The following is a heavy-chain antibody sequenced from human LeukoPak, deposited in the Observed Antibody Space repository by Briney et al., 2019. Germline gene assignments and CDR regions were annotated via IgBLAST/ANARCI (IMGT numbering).Heavy chain of an antibody. CDR2: INHSGST. D-gene: IGHD3-16*02. J-gene: IGHJ3*02. V-gene: IGHV4-34*01. CDR3: ARAIYKRGSYPDDAIAI. CDR1: GGSFSGYY. Sequence: PSDTLSLTCAVYGGSFSGYYWSWIRQPPGKGLEWIGEINHSGSTNYNPSLKSRVTISVDTSKNQFSLKLSSVTAADTAVYYCARAIYKRGSYPDDAIAIWGQGTMVTVSS.